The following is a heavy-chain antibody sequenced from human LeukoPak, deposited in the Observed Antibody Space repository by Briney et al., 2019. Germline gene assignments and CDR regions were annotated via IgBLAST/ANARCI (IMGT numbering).Heavy chain of an antibody. D-gene: IGHD3-22*01. CDR2: INHSGST. CDR3: ATLQSSGYYYYYYGMDV. V-gene: IGHV4-34*01. CDR1: GGSFSGYY. Sequence: SETLSLTCAVYGGSFSGYYWSWICQPPGKGLEWIGEINHSGSTNYNPSLKSRVTISVDTSKNQFSLKLSSVTAADTAVYYCATLQSSGYYYYYYGMDVWGQGTTVTVSS. J-gene: IGHJ6*02.